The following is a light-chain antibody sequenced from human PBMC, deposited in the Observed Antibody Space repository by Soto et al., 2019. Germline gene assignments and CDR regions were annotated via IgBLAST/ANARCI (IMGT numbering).Light chain of an antibody. J-gene: IGKJ5*01. CDR3: QQYNNWPIT. CDR2: GAS. Sequence: TQSPSSLSASVGDRVTITCRASQGISGSLAWYQQKPGQAPRLLIYGASTRATGIPARFSGSGSGTEFTLTISSLQSEDFEIYYCQQYNNWPITFGQGTRLEIK. V-gene: IGKV3-15*01. CDR1: QGISGS.